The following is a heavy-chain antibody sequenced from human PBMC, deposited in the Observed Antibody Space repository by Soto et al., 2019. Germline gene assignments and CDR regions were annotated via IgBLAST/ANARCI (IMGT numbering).Heavy chain of an antibody. CDR3: ARDQWDSSGYPFYFEY. D-gene: IGHD3-22*01. CDR2: ISYDGSNE. V-gene: IGHV3-30*03. CDR1: GFSFSSYA. J-gene: IGHJ4*02. Sequence: LRLSCAASGFSFSSYAMHWVRQAPGKGLEWLAVISYDGSNENYADSVKGRFTISRDNSENTLYLQMNSLREEDTATFYCARDQWDSSGYPFYFEYWGQGTLVTVSS.